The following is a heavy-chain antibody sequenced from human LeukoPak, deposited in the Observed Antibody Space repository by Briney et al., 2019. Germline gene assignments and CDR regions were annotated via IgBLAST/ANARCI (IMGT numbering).Heavy chain of an antibody. V-gene: IGHV1-18*01. D-gene: IGHD3-10*01. CDR1: GYTFTSYG. CDR2: ISAYNGNT. J-gene: IGHJ6*02. Sequence: ASVKVSCKASGYTFTSYGISWVRQAPGQGLEWMGRISAYNGNTNYAQKLQGRLTMTTDTSTSTAYMELRSLRSDDTAVYYCARGTMVRGVLYHYGMDVWGQGTTVTVSS. CDR3: ARGTMVRGVLYHYGMDV.